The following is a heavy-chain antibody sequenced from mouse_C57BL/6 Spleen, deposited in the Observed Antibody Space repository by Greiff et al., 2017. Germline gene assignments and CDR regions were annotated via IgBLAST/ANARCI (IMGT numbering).Heavy chain of an antibody. CDR1: GFTFTDYY. Sequence: EVHLVESGGGLVQPGGSLSLSCAASGFTFTDYYMSWVRQPPGKALEWLGFIRNKANGYTTEYSASVKGRFTISRDNSQSIRYLQMNALRAEDSATYYCARYTYYAMDYWGQGTSVTVSS. V-gene: IGHV7-3*01. CDR2: IRNKANGYTT. CDR3: ARYTYYAMDY. J-gene: IGHJ4*01.